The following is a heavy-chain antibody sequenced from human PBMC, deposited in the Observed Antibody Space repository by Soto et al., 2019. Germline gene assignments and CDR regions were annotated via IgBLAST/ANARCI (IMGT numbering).Heavy chain of an antibody. Sequence: QVQLVESGGGVVQPGSSLRLSCAASGFTFSSYGIHWVRQAPGKGLEWVTHISYDGGSKYFADSVKGRFTISRDNXKXKLYLQMNSLRPEDTAVYYCARDRSSSSSFYFGMDVWGQGTTVTVSS. CDR1: GFTFSSYG. CDR3: ARDRSSSSSFYFGMDV. D-gene: IGHD6-6*01. CDR2: ISYDGGSK. V-gene: IGHV3-30*03. J-gene: IGHJ6*02.